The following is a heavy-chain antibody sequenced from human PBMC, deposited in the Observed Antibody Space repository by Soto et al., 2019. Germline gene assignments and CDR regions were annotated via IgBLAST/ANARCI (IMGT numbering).Heavy chain of an antibody. Sequence: QVRLVQSGAELRKTGASVKVSCKASGDSVSNDYLHWVRQAPGQGFEWLGLISPFGGATAYAQRFEGRVTVTMDKSSTTFYLELSSLRSDDTAVYYCAKGRGGKTVANFGMDVWGQGVTVTVSS. V-gene: IGHV1-46*01. J-gene: IGHJ6*02. CDR3: AKGRGGKTVANFGMDV. CDR1: GDSVSNDY. D-gene: IGHD3-16*01. CDR2: ISPFGGAT.